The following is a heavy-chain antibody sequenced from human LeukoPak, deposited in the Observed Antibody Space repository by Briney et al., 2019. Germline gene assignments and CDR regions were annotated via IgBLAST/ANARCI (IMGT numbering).Heavy chain of an antibody. CDR3: AKESGQLDV. V-gene: IGHV3-23*01. CDR1: GFSVSGYW. D-gene: IGHD3-3*01. CDR2: VSGGGSST. J-gene: IGHJ6*04. Sequence: GGSLRLSCAVSGFSVSGYWMTWVRQAPGKGLEWVSVVSGGGSSTYYADSVKGRFTISRDNSKNTLYLQMNSLRGEDTAVYYCAKESGQLDVWGKGTTVTVSS.